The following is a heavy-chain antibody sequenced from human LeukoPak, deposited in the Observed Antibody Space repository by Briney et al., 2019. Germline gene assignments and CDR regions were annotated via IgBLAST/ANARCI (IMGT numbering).Heavy chain of an antibody. V-gene: IGHV1-2*02. Sequence: ASVKLSCEASGYTFTGYYMHWVRQAPGQGLEWMGWINPNSGGTNYAQKFQGRVTMTRDTSISTAYIELSRLRSDDTAVYYCASEMGIVVVPAAYNWLDPWGQGALVTVSS. CDR1: GYTFTGYY. D-gene: IGHD2-2*03. CDR3: ASEMGIVVVPAAYNWLDP. J-gene: IGHJ5*02. CDR2: INPNSGGT.